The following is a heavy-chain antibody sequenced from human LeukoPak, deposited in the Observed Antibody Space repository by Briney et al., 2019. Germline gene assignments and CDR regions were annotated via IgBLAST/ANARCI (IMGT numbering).Heavy chain of an antibody. Sequence: NPGGSPRLSCAGSGFTFSRYTFNWVRQAPGRGLEWVSAIGGDSKYIYYTDSVKGRFTISRDNARNSVYLQMNSLGVEDTAVYYCTRDLMDYDVSTGLHHYYMDVWGQGTTVTVSS. CDR3: TRDLMDYDVSTGLHHYYMDV. D-gene: IGHD3-9*01. CDR1: GFTFSRYT. CDR2: IGGDSKYI. J-gene: IGHJ6*02. V-gene: IGHV3-21*01.